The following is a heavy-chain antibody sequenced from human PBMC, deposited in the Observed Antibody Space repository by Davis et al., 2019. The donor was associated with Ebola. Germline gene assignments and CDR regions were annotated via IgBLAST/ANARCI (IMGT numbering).Heavy chain of an antibody. V-gene: IGHV1-69*06. CDR3: ARGEIYDILTGYYFFDY. CDR1: GGTFSNYA. CDR2: IIPIFGTA. Sequence: SVKVSCKASGGTFSNYAISWVRQAPGQGLEWMGGIIPIFGTANYAQKFQGRVTITADKSTSTAYMELSSLRSEDTAVYYCARGEIYDILTGYYFFDYWGQGTLVTVSS. J-gene: IGHJ4*02. D-gene: IGHD3-9*01.